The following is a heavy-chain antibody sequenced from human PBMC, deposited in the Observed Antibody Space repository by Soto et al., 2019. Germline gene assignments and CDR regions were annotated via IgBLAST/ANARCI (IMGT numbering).Heavy chain of an antibody. CDR2: INPSGGST. CDR3: ARGLIYDSSGYYFDY. D-gene: IGHD3-22*01. Sequence: QVQLVQSGAEVKKPGASVKVSCKASGYTFTTYYMHWVRQAPGQGLEWMGIINPSGGSTRYAQKFQGRVTMTRDTSTSTVYMELSSLKPEDTAVYYCARGLIYDSSGYYFDYWGQGTLVTVSS. J-gene: IGHJ4*02. CDR1: GYTFTTYY. V-gene: IGHV1-46*01.